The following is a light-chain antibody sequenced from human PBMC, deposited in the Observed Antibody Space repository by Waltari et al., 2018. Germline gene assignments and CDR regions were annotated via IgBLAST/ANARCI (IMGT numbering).Light chain of an antibody. J-gene: IGKJ1*01. CDR1: QGVGKN. V-gene: IGKV3-20*01. Sequence: IVLTQSPGTLSFSPGGRATLSCRASQGVGKNLAWYQQKPGQAPRLLIYDASTSATGIPDGFGGSGWGTTFSLTISRREPEDFAAYYCRKYVNIPATFGQGTKVEI. CDR2: DAS. CDR3: RKYVNIPAT.